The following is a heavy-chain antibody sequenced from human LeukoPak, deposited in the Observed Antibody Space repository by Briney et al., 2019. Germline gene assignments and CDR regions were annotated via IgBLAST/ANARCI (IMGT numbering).Heavy chain of an antibody. CDR2: INPSGSST. D-gene: IGHD3-10*01. V-gene: IGHV1-46*01. CDR3: AREVVGSGSIDY. CDR1: GYTFTSHY. Sequence: ASVKVSCKASGYTFTSHYMHWVRQARGQGLEWMGLINPSGSSTLYAQKFQGRVTMTRDMSTTTDYMELSSLRSEDTAVYYCAREVVGSGSIDYWGQGTLVTVSS. J-gene: IGHJ4*02.